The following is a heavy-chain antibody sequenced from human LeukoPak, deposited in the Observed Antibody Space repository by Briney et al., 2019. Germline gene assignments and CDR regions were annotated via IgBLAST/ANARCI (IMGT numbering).Heavy chain of an antibody. CDR1: GGSISSYY. J-gene: IGHJ3*02. CDR2: IYYSGST. CDR3: ARAPPGRDRWYSSGWTDAFDI. Sequence: SETLSLTCTVSGGSISSYYWSWIRQPPGKGLEWIGYIYYSGSTNYNPSLKSRVTISVDTSKNQFSLKLSSVTAADTAAYYCARAPPGRDRWYSSGWTDAFDIWGQGTMVTVSS. V-gene: IGHV4-59*01. D-gene: IGHD6-19*01.